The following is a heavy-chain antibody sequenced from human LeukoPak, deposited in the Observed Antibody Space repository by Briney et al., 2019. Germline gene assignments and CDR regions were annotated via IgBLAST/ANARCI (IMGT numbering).Heavy chain of an antibody. CDR3: ARPLSLGYCSGGSCYGRGAWFDR. D-gene: IGHD2-15*01. CDR2: IYHSGST. J-gene: IGHJ5*02. V-gene: IGHV4-4*02. Sequence: SGTLSLTCAVSGGSISSSNWWGWVRQSPGKGLEWIGQIYHSGSTNYNPSLKSRVTISVDKSKNQFSLKLRSVTAADTAVYYCARPLSLGYCSGGSCYGRGAWFDRWGQGTLVTVSS. CDR1: GGSISSSNW.